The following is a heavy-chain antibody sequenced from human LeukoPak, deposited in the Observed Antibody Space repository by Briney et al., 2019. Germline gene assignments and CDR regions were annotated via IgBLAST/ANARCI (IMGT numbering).Heavy chain of an antibody. D-gene: IGHD3-10*01. CDR2: IYYSGST. CDR3: ATDYRERRLYYYGSGSPYYYYMDV. J-gene: IGHJ6*03. Sequence: SETLSLTCTVSGGSISSYYWSWIRQPPGKGLEWIGYIYYSGSTNYNPSLKSRVTISVDTSKNQFSLKLSSVTAADTAVYYCATDYRERRLYYYGSGSPYYYYMDVWGKGTTVTVSS. CDR1: GGSISSYY. V-gene: IGHV4-59*01.